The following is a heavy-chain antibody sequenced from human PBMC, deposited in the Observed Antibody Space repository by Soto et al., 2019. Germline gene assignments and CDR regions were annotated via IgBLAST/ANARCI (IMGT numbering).Heavy chain of an antibody. V-gene: IGHV3-7*03. Sequence: GGSLRLSCAASGFTFSNYWMTWVRQAPGKGLEWGANIKQDGSEKYYVDSVKGRFSISRDNAKNSLYLQMNSLRAADTAVYSCARGCSGGSCYSIWFDYWGQGTQVTVSS. J-gene: IGHJ5*01. CDR3: ARGCSGGSCYSIWFDY. D-gene: IGHD2-15*01. CDR1: GFTFSNYW. CDR2: IKQDGSEK.